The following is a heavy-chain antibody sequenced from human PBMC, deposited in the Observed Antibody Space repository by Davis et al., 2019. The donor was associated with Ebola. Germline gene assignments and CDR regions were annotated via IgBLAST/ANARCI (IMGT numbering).Heavy chain of an antibody. CDR1: GGSISSSSYY. Sequence: SETLSLTCTVSGGSISSSSYYWGWIRQPPGKGLEWIGCIYYSGSTYYNPSLKSRVTISVDTSKNQFSLKLSSVTAADTAVYYCARLRIAAAVHFDYWGQGTLVTVSS. D-gene: IGHD6-13*01. CDR3: ARLRIAAAVHFDY. CDR2: IYYSGST. J-gene: IGHJ4*02. V-gene: IGHV4-39*01.